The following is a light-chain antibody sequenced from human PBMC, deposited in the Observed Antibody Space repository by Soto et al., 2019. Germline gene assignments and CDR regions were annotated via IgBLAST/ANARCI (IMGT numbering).Light chain of an antibody. V-gene: IGKV3-20*01. J-gene: IGKJ1*01. CDR1: QIVNSVF. CDR2: GIS. CDR3: QHYGDSVWT. Sequence: DIVLTQSPGTLSLSPGERATISCRTNQIVNSVFLACYHKKFGLAPRLLLYGISRRAIGIPDRFSGSGSGTDFTLTINRLEPEDFAVYYCQHYGDSVWTFGQGTKVDIK.